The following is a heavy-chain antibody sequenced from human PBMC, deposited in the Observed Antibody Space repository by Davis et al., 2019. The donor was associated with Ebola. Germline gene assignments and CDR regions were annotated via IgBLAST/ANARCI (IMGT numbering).Heavy chain of an antibody. D-gene: IGHD5-12*01. CDR1: GGSISSGDYY. Sequence: PSETLSLTCTVSGGSISSGDYYWSWIRQPPGKGLEWIGYIYYSGSTYYNPSLKSRVTISVDTSKNQFSLKLSSVTAADTAVYYCARDLGYDRDAFDIWGQGTMVTVSS. CDR3: ARDLGYDRDAFDI. V-gene: IGHV4-30-4*01. CDR2: IYYSGST. J-gene: IGHJ3*02.